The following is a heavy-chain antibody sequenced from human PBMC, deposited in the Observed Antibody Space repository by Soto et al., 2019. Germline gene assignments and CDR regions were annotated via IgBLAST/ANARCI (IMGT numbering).Heavy chain of an antibody. CDR3: AREYYGMDV. CDR2: TYYRSKWYY. V-gene: IGHV6-1*01. J-gene: IGHJ6*02. Sequence: SQALSLTFVISGGSVSSNSAAWNRIRQSPSRGLEWLRRTYYRSKWYYDYAVSVKSRITINSDTSKNQFSLQLNSVTPDYTAVDYCAREYYGMDVWGQGTTVTVSS. CDR1: GGSVSSNSAA.